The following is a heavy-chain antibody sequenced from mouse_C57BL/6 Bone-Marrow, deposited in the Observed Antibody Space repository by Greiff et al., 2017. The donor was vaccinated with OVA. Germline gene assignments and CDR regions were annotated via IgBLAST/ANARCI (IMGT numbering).Heavy chain of an antibody. V-gene: IGHV1-69*01. CDR3: ARESLYYYGSNPFAY. D-gene: IGHD1-1*01. CDR1: GYTFTSYW. CDR2: IDPSDSYT. Sequence: QVQLKQPGAELVMPGASVKLSCKASGYTFTSYWMHWVKQRPGQGLEWIGEIDPSDSYTNYNQKFKGKSTLTVDKSSSTAYMQLSSLTSEDSAVYYCARESLYYYGSNPFAYWGQGTLVTVSA. J-gene: IGHJ3*01.